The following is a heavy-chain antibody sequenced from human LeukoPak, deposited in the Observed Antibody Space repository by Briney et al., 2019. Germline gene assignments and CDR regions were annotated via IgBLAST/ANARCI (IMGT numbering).Heavy chain of an antibody. CDR2: ISSNGGST. D-gene: IGHD1-14*01. J-gene: IGHJ5*02. Sequence: GGSLRLSCAASGFTFSSYAMHWVRQAPGKGLEYASAISSNGGSTYYANSVKGRFTISGDNSKNTLYLQMNSLRAGDTAVYYCAKKYNTGLDPWGQGTLVTVSS. CDR3: AKKYNTGLDP. V-gene: IGHV3-64*01. CDR1: GFTFSSYA.